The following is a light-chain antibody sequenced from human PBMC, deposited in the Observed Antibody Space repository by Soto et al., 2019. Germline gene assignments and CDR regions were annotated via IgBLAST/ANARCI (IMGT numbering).Light chain of an antibody. CDR1: HSVNTNY. V-gene: IGKV3-20*01. CDR2: GAS. CDR3: QQYGTSRT. J-gene: IGKJ1*01. Sequence: EIVLTQSPGTLSLSPGERATLSCRASHSVNTNYLAWYQQKPGQAPRLLIYGASSRATGIPDRFSGSGSGKDFTLTITRLEPEDFAVYYCQQYGTSRTFGQGTKV.